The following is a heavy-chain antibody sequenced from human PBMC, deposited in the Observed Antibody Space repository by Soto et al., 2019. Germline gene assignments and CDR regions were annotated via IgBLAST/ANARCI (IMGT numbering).Heavy chain of an antibody. D-gene: IGHD2-2*01. CDR1: GFTFGDDA. V-gene: IGHV3-49*03. CDR3: TRDTPTIVVVPAAHAFDI. Sequence: PGGSLRLSCTASGFTFGDDAMSWFRQAPGKGLEWVGFIRSKAYGGTTEYAASVKGRFTISRDDSKSIAYLQMNSLKTEDTAVCYCTRDTPTIVVVPAAHAFDIWGQGTMVT. CDR2: IRSKAYGGTT. J-gene: IGHJ3*02.